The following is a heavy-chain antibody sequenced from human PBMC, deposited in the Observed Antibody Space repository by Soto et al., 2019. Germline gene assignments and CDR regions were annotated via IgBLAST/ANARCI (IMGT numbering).Heavy chain of an antibody. J-gene: IGHJ6*02. CDR1: GDSISSYY. CDR2: IYYSGST. D-gene: IGHD2-2*01. Sequence: LPETLSLTCTVSGDSISSYYWSWIRQPPGKRLDCIGYIYYSGSTNYNPSLKSRVTISVDTSKNQFSLKLSSVTAADTAVYHCARALGYCSSTSCFGAVGMDVWGQGTTVTVSS. V-gene: IGHV4-59*01. CDR3: ARALGYCSSTSCFGAVGMDV.